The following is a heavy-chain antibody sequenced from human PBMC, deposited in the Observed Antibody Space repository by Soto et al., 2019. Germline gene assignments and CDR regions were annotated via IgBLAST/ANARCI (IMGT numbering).Heavy chain of an antibody. CDR3: ARVPDR. CDR2: IYYGGST. CDR1: GGSIGTDY. J-gene: IGHJ5*02. D-gene: IGHD2-2*01. Sequence: PSETLCLSCTVAGGSIGTDYWSWIRQSPGKGLEWIGFIYYGGSTNYNPSLKSRVTISVDTPKNQFSLKLSSVTAADTAVYYCARVPDRWGQGTLVTSPQ. V-gene: IGHV4-59*12.